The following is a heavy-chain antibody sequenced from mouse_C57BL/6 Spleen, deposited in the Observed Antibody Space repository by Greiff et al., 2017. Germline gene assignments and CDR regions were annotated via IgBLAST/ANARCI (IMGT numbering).Heavy chain of an antibody. CDR2: IDPTSGGT. CDR3: ARGEGSTMITTTLNFDY. CDR1: GYTFTSYW. D-gene: IGHD2-4*01. J-gene: IGHJ2*01. V-gene: IGHV1-72*01. Sequence: KESCKASGYTFTSYWMHWVKQRPGRGLEWIGRIDPTSGGTKYNEKFKSKATLTVDKPSSTAYMQLSSLTSEDSAVYYCARGEGSTMITTTLNFDYWGQGTTRTVSS.